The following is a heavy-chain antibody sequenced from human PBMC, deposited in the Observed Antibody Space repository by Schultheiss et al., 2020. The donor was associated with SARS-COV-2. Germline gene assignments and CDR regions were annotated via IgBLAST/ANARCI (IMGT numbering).Heavy chain of an antibody. Sequence: SETLSLTCTVSGGSISSGSYYWSWIRQPPGKGLEWIGYLYNSETTNYNPSLKSRVTMSFDTPKNHISLKLSSVTAADTAVYYCARGRDGSSWYLDHWGQGTLVTVSS. CDR3: ARGRDGSSWYLDH. J-gene: IGHJ5*02. CDR2: LYNSETT. V-gene: IGHV4-61*03. CDR1: GGSISSGSYY. D-gene: IGHD6-13*01.